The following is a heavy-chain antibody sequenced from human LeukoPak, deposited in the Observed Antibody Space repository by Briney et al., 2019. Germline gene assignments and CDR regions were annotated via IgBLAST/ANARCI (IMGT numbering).Heavy chain of an antibody. V-gene: IGHV1-18*01. D-gene: IGHD3-22*01. CDR2: ISDYNGNT. CDR1: GYTFTSYS. Sequence: ASVKVSCKASGYTFTSYSIIWVRQAPGQGLEWMGWISDYNGNTNYAQNFQGRVTMTTDTSTSTAYMELRSLRSDDTAVYYCARYDSSGYRWFDPWGQGTLVTVSS. J-gene: IGHJ5*02. CDR3: ARYDSSGYRWFDP.